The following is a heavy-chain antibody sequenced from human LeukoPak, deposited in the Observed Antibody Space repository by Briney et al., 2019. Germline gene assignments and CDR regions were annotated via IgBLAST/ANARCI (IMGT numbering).Heavy chain of an antibody. CDR3: ASSFGGFTFDY. CDR2: SSDYNGNT. D-gene: IGHD2-15*01. V-gene: IGHV1-18*01. Sequence: ASVKVSCKASGYTFPSYGLSWLRQAPGKGLEGMGWSSDYNGNTNYAHKLQGRVTMTTDTPTSPAYMQLRSLRSDDTAVYYCASSFGGFTFDYWGQGTLVTVSS. CDR1: GYTFPSYG. J-gene: IGHJ4*02.